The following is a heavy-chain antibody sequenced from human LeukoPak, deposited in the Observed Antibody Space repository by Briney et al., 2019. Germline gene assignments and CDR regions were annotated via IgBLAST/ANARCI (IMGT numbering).Heavy chain of an antibody. D-gene: IGHD3-10*01. V-gene: IGHV3-30*02. CDR1: GFTFSTYG. CDR2: IQNDGNKK. J-gene: IGHJ4*02. CDR3: VKDSEVLNY. Sequence: GGSLRLSCAASGFTFSTYGMHWVRQAPGRGLEWVTFIQNDGNKKYYGDSVKGRFTISRDNSKNTVYLQMNSLRGEDTALYHCVKDSEVLNYWGQGTVVTVSS.